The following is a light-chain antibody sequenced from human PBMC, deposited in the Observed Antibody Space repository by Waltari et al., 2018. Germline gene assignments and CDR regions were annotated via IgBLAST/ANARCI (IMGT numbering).Light chain of an antibody. CDR2: DIS. V-gene: IGLV2-14*03. CDR3: ASYTSANTVL. J-gene: IGLJ2*01. CDR1: RSDIRYFNF. Sequence: QSGLTQPASVSGSPGQSITISCTGTRSDIRYFNFVSWYQQHPGKAPKLVIFDISRWPSGVSHRFSGSKSGNTASLTISGLQAEDEAAYYCASYTSANTVLFGGGTKVTVL.